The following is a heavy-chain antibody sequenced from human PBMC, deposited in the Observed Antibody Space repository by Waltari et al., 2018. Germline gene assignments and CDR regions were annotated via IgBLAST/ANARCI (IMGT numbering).Heavy chain of an antibody. CDR1: GLPFSSYG. J-gene: IGHJ4*02. Sequence: QVQLVESGGGVVQPGRSLRLSCAASGLPFSSYGMHWVRQAPGKGLEWVAVIWYDGSNKYYADSVKGRFTISRDNSKNTLYLQMNSLRAEDTAVYYYASGLGYFDYWGQGTLVTVSS. CDR2: IWYDGSNK. V-gene: IGHV3-33*01. CDR3: ASGLGYFDY.